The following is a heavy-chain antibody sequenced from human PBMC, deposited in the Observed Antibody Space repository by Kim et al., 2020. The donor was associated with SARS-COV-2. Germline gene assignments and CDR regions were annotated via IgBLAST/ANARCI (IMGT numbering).Heavy chain of an antibody. Sequence: NPTYAQGFTGRFVFSLDTSVSTAYLQISSLKAEDTAVYYCARVRIVLVDYWGQGTLVTVSS. CDR3: ARVRIVLVDY. CDR2: NP. J-gene: IGHJ4*02. D-gene: IGHD2-8*02. V-gene: IGHV7-4-1*02.